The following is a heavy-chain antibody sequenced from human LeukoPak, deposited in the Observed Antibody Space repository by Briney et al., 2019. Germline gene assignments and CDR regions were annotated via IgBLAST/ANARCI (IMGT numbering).Heavy chain of an antibody. CDR3: TCQSPAIPYYYYYYYMDV. J-gene: IGHJ6*03. V-gene: IGHV3-73*01. Sequence: PGGSLRLSCAASGFTFDDYTMHWVRQAPGKGLEWVGRIRSKANSYATAYAASVKGRFTISRDDSKNTAYLQMNSLKTEDTAVYYCTCQSPAIPYYYYYYYMDVWGKGTTVTVSS. D-gene: IGHD2-2*01. CDR2: IRSKANSYAT. CDR1: GFTFDDYT.